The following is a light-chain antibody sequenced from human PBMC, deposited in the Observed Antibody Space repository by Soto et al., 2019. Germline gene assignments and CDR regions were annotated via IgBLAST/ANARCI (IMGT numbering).Light chain of an antibody. V-gene: IGKV1-9*01. CDR2: AAS. J-gene: IGKJ2*01. CDR3: QQLISYPYT. Sequence: IQLTQSPSSLSASVGDRVSITCRASQGMSTYLAWYQQKPGKAPKLLIYAASTLQSGVPSRVSGSGYGTDFTLTISSLQPEDFATYYCQQLISYPYTFSQGTKLEIK. CDR1: QGMSTY.